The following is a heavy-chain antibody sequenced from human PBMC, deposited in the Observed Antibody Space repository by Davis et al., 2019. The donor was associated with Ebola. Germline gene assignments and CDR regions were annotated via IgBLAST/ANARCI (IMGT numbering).Heavy chain of an antibody. Sequence: PGGSLRLSCTASGFTFGDYAMSWVRQAPGKGLEWVGFIRSKAYGGTTEYAASVKGRFTISRDDSKSIAYLQMNSLKTEDTAVYYCTRGWQYGDYRNYWGQGTLVTVSS. V-gene: IGHV3-49*04. J-gene: IGHJ4*02. CDR1: GFTFGDYA. CDR2: IRSKAYGGTT. CDR3: TRGWQYGDYRNY. D-gene: IGHD4-17*01.